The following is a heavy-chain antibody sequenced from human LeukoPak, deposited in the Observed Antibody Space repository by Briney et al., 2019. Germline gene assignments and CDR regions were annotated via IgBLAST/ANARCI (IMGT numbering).Heavy chain of an antibody. CDR1: GFTVSSNC. CDR3: ARILDSAWGELGY. J-gene: IGHJ4*02. V-gene: IGHV3-66*01. CDR2: IYSDRST. D-gene: IGHD6-19*01. Sequence: GGSLRLSCAVSGFTVSSNCMSWVRQAPGKGLEWVSVIYSDRSTYYADSVKGRFTISRDNSKNTLFLQMNSLRAEDTAVYYCARILDSAWGELGYWGQGTLVTVSS.